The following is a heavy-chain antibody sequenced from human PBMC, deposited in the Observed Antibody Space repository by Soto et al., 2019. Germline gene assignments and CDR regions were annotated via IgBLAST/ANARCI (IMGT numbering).Heavy chain of an antibody. J-gene: IGHJ4*02. D-gene: IGHD3-22*01. CDR2: IGGSGDYT. CDR1: GFMFSTYA. V-gene: IGHV3-23*01. CDR3: AKVNPATIVVIVTGSLDS. Sequence: GVSLRLSCAASGFMFSTYAMTWVRQAPGKGLEWVSAIGGSGDYTYYADSVKGRFTISRDNSKNTLYLQMNSLRAEDTAIYYCAKVNPATIVVIVTGSLDSWGQGTLVTVYS.